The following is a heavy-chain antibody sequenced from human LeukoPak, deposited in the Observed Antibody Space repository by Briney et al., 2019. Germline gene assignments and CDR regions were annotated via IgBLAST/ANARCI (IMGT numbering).Heavy chain of an antibody. D-gene: IGHD3-16*01. CDR1: GGSISSYY. Sequence: SETLSLTCTVSGGSISSYYWSWIRQPPGKGLEWIGYIYYSGSTNYNPSLKSRVTISVDTSKNQFSLKLSSVTAADTAVYYCARHEGASDYWGQGTLVTVSS. J-gene: IGHJ4*02. V-gene: IGHV4-59*08. CDR2: IYYSGST. CDR3: ARHEGASDY.